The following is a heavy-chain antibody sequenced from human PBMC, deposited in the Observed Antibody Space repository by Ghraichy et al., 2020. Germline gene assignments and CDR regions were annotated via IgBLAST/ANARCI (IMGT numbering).Heavy chain of an antibody. CDR3: AKYCGGDCFRFFDC. V-gene: IGHV3-23*03. J-gene: IGHJ4*02. Sequence: GESLNISCAASGFSFSTFAMTWVRQAPGKGLEWVSVIGGDSSNIQHADSVKGRFTISRDNSKNTLYLQMNSLRAEDTAIYYCAKYCGGDCFRFFDCWGQGTLVTVSS. D-gene: IGHD2-21*02. CDR2: IGGDSSNI. CDR1: GFSFSTFA.